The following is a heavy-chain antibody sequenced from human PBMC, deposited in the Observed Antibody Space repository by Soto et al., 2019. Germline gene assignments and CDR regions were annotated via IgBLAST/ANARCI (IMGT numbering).Heavy chain of an antibody. CDR3: ARSPRPNAFDI. CDR1: GGSFSGYY. Sequence: PSETLSLTCAVYGGSFSGYYWSWIRQPPGKGLEWIGEINHSGSTNYNPSIKSRVTILVDTSKNQFSLKLSSVTAADTAVYYCARSPRPNAFDIWGQGTMVTVSS. V-gene: IGHV4-34*01. J-gene: IGHJ3*02. CDR2: INHSGST.